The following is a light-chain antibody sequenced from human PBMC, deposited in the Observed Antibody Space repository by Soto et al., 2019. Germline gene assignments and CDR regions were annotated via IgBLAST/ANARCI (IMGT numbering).Light chain of an antibody. J-gene: IGLJ1*01. CDR2: EVS. V-gene: IGLV2-23*02. CDR1: SSDVGTYSL. CDR3: CSYAGGGTYV. Sequence: QSALTQPASVSGSPGQSITISCTGTSSDVGTYSLVSWYQQHPGKAPKLMISEVSKRPSGVSNRFSGSKSGNTASLTISGLQVEDEADYYCCSYAGGGTYVFGIGTKVTVL.